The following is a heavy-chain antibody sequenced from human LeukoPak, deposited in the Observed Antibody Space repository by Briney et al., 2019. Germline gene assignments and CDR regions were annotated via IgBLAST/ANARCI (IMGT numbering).Heavy chain of an antibody. CDR2: IIPIFGTA. V-gene: IGHV1-69*06. CDR3: PRGRETWMKGLDWYFDL. D-gene: IGHD5-12*01. CDR1: GGTFSSYA. Sequence: SVKVSCKASGGTFSSYAISWVRQTPGQGLEWMGGIIPIFGTANYAQRFQGRVTITADKSTSTAYMELSSLRSEDTAVYCCPRGRETWMKGLDWYFDLWGRGTLVTVSS. J-gene: IGHJ2*01.